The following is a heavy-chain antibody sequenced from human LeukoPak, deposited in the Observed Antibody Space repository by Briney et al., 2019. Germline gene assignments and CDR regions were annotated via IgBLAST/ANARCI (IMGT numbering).Heavy chain of an antibody. CDR1: GFTFNTYA. V-gene: IGHV3-23*01. Sequence: GGSLRLSCVASGFTFNTYAMTWVRQASGKGLEWVSAIGDSGRSTYYAGSVKGRFTISRDNSKNTLYLQMNSLRPEDTAVYYCARGQYYDVMDVWGQGTTVTVSS. J-gene: IGHJ6*02. CDR2: IGDSGRST. CDR3: ARGQYYDVMDV. D-gene: IGHD3-16*01.